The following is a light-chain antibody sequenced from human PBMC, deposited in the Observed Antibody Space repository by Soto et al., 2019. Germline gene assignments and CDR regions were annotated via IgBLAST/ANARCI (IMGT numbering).Light chain of an antibody. J-gene: IGKJ1*01. Sequence: EIVMTQSAATLSVSPGERATLSCRASQSVSSNLAWYQQKPGQAPRLLIYGASTRATGIPARFSGSGSGTEFTLTISSLQSEDFAVYYCQQYNNWPRRTFGQGTKVDIK. V-gene: IGKV3-15*01. CDR3: QQYNNWPRRT. CDR2: GAS. CDR1: QSVSSN.